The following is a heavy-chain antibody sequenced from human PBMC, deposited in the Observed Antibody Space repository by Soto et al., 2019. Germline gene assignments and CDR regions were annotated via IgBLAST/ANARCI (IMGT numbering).Heavy chain of an antibody. CDR3: ARSHSTVTTDLYFQH. Sequence: QVQLVESGGGVVQPGRSLRLSCAASGFTFSSYAMHWVRQAPGKGLEWVAVISYGGSNKYYADAVKGRFTISRDNSKNPLYLQMNSLRAEDTAVYYCARSHSTVTTDLYFQHWGQGTLVTVSS. V-gene: IGHV3-30-3*01. CDR1: GFTFSSYA. CDR2: ISYGGSNK. J-gene: IGHJ1*01. D-gene: IGHD4-17*01.